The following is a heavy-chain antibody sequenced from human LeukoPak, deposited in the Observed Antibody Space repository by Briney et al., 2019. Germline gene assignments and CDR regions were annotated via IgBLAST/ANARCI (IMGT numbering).Heavy chain of an antibody. CDR1: GGSISTNW. CDR3: ARAASYNLDY. Sequence: SETLSLTCAVSGGSISTNWYSWVSQPPGKGLEWIGEIYHSGDTNYNPSLKSRVTISVDKSKNQLSLNVISVTAADTAVYYCARAASYNLDYWGQGILVTVSS. D-gene: IGHD1-1*01. V-gene: IGHV4-4*02. J-gene: IGHJ4*02. CDR2: IYHSGDT.